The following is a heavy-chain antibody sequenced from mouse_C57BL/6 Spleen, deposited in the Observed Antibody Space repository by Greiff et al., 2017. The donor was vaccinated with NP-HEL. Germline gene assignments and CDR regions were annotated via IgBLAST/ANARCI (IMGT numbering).Heavy chain of an antibody. D-gene: IGHD2-3*01. CDR3: ARGWLLSYMDY. Sequence: VQLQQSGAELVKPGASVKISCKASGYAFSSYWVNWVKQRPGKGLEWIGQIYPGDGDTNYNGKFKGKATLTADKSSSTAYMQLSSLTSEDSAVYCCARGWLLSYMDYWGQGTSVTVSS. CDR1: GYAFSSYW. J-gene: IGHJ4*01. V-gene: IGHV1-80*01. CDR2: IYPGDGDT.